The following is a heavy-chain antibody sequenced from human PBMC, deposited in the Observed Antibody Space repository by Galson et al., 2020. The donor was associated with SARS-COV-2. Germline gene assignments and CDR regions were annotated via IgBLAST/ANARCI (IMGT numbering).Heavy chain of an antibody. J-gene: IGHJ4*02. V-gene: IGHV3-30*04. D-gene: IGHD1-26*01. Sequence: GGSLRLSCAASGFTFSTYAMHWVRHAPGRGLEWVALISFDGNNIYYADSVKGRFTISRDNSKNTLYLQMNSLRPDDTAVYNCARGHGGSYFFFDYWGQGTLVTVSS. CDR3: ARGHGGSYFFFDY. CDR1: GFTFSTYA. CDR2: ISFDGNNI.